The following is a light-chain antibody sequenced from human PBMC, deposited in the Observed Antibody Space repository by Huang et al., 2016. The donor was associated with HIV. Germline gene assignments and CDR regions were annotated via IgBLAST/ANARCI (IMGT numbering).Light chain of an antibody. Sequence: EIVLTQSPATLSVSPGERATLSCRASQSISTYLAWYQHKPAQAPRRIIYGASTRASGIPARFSGSGSGTEFTLTISSLQSEDFAVYYCQQYNNWPPEVTFGPGTKVDIK. CDR2: GAS. CDR1: QSISTY. V-gene: IGKV3-15*01. CDR3: QQYNNWPPEVT. J-gene: IGKJ3*01.